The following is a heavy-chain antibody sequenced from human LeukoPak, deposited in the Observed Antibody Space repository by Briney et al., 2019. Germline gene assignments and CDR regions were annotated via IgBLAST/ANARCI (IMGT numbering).Heavy chain of an antibody. J-gene: IGHJ4*02. CDR2: ISYDGSNK. V-gene: IGHV3-30*04. CDR3: AKDSPYAYYVSGSYWDY. Sequence: GRSLRLSCAASGFTFSSYAMHWVRQAPGKGLEWVAVISYDGSNKYYADSVKGRFTISRDNSKNTLYLQMNSLRAEDTAVYYCAKDSPYAYYVSGSYWDYWGQGTLVTVSS. D-gene: IGHD3-10*01. CDR1: GFTFSSYA.